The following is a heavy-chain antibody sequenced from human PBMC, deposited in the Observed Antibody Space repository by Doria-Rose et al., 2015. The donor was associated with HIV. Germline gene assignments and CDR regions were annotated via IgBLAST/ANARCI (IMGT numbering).Heavy chain of an antibody. V-gene: IGHV3-21*03. CDR2: ISSSSSYI. D-gene: IGHD6-13*01. CDR3: ARDGAAAGTADY. J-gene: IGHJ4*02. Sequence: PGKGLEWVSSISSSSSYIYYADSVKGRFTISRDNAKNSLYLQMNSLRAEDTAVYYCARDGAAAGTADYWGQGTLVTVSS.